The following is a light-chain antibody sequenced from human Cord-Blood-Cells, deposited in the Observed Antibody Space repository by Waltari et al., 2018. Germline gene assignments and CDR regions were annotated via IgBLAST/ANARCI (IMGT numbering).Light chain of an antibody. J-gene: IGLJ1*01. CDR3: SSYTSSSTFV. CDR2: GVS. Sequence: QSALTQPDSVSGAPGQLITISCTGTTSDVGGFNYVSWHEQHPGKAPKLMIYGVSKRPSVVSDRVSGAKSGDTAYLTISGLQAEDGADYYCSSYTSSSTFVFGTETKFTVL. V-gene: IGLV2-14*01. CDR1: TSDVGGFNY.